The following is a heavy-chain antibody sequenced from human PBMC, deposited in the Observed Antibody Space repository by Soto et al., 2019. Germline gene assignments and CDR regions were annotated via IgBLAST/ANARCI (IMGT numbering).Heavy chain of an antibody. Sequence: QVQLVESGGGVVQPGRSLRLSCAASGFTFSSYGIHWVRQAPGKGLEWVAVIWYEGSNKYYADSVKGRFTISRDNSKNTLELQMNILRAEDTAVYYCASDMRTGGGGDAFDIWGQGTMVTVAS. J-gene: IGHJ3*02. CDR2: IWYEGSNK. V-gene: IGHV3-33*01. CDR1: GFTFSSYG. D-gene: IGHD1-26*01. CDR3: ASDMRTGGGGDAFDI.